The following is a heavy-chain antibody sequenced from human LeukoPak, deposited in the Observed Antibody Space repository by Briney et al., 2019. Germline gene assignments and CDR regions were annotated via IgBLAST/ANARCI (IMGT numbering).Heavy chain of an antibody. D-gene: IGHD6-13*01. CDR2: INPNSGGT. J-gene: IGHJ5*02. CDR3: ARDWGAIAGNWFDP. CDR1: GYTFTGYY. Sequence: RASVNVSCKASGYTFTGYYMHWVRQAPGQGLEWMGWINPNSGGTNYAQKFQGRVTMTRDTSISTAYMELSRLRSDDTAVYYCARDWGAIAGNWFDPWGQGTLVTVSS. V-gene: IGHV1-2*02.